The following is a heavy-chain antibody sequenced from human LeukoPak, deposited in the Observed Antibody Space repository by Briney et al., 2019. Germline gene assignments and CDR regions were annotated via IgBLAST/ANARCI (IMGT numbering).Heavy chain of an antibody. J-gene: IGHJ3*02. V-gene: IGHV1-69*01. Sequence: ASVKVSCKASGGTFSSYAISWVRQAPGQGLEWMGGIIPIFGTANYAQKFQGRVTITADESTSTAYMELSSLRSEDTAVYYCARGRVRSVTIFGVVSDAFDIWGQGTMVTVSS. CDR2: IIPIFGTA. CDR3: ARGRVRSVTIFGVVSDAFDI. D-gene: IGHD3-3*01. CDR1: GGTFSSYA.